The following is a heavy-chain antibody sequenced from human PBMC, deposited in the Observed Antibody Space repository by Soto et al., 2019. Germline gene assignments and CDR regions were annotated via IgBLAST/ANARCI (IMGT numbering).Heavy chain of an antibody. CDR2: IYPGDSDT. J-gene: IGHJ5*01. CDR3: ARRGTSANFNWFDP. CDR1: GYSFTSYW. V-gene: IGHV5-51*01. Sequence: LGESLKISCKGSGYSFTSYWIVWVRQVPGKGLELMGIIYPGDSDTRYSPSFQDQVTISADKSINTAYLQWRSLKASDTAMYYCARRGTSANFNWFDPWGQGTLVTVSS.